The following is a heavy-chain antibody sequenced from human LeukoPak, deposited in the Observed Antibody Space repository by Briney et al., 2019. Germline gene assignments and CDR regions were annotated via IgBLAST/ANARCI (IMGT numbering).Heavy chain of an antibody. CDR1: GFTFSNSA. D-gene: IGHD6-19*01. Sequence: GGSLRLFCAASGFTFSNSAMSWVRQAPGKGVEWVSSLSGSGFTTYYADSVKGRFTIPRENPKNTVYLQMNSLRAEDTGEYYCAKGIYSSGWGYFDYWGHGTLVTVPS. CDR2: LSGSGFTT. J-gene: IGHJ4*01. V-gene: IGHV3-23*01. CDR3: AKGIYSSGWGYFDY.